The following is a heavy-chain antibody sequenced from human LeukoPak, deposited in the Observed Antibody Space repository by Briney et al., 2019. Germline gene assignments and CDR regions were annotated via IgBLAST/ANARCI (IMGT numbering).Heavy chain of an antibody. CDR2: IYHSGST. CDR3: ARDLWSGYYYFDY. D-gene: IGHD3-3*01. Sequence: PSETLSLTCTVSGYSISSGYYWGWIRQPPGKGLEWIGSIYHSGSTYYNPSLKSRVTISVDTSKNQFSLKLSSVTAADTAVYYCARDLWSGYYYFDYWGQGTLVTVSS. J-gene: IGHJ4*02. V-gene: IGHV4-38-2*02. CDR1: GYSISSGYY.